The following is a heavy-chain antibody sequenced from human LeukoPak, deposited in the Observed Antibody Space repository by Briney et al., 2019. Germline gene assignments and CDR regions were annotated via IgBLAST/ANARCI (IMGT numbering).Heavy chain of an antibody. Sequence: GGSLRLSCAASEFSVSSNYMSWVRQAPGKGLEWVSVLYSGGSTYYADSVKGRFTISRDNSKNTLYLQMNSLRAEDTAVYYCARHAKAYGSSCDYWGQGTLVTVSS. D-gene: IGHD6-13*01. V-gene: IGHV3-66*04. J-gene: IGHJ4*02. CDR2: LYSGGST. CDR3: ARHAKAYGSSCDY. CDR1: EFSVSSNY.